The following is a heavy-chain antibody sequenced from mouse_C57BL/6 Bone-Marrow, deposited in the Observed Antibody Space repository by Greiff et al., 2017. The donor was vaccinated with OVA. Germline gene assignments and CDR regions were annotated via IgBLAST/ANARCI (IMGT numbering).Heavy chain of an antibody. Sequence: QVQLQQPGAELVKPGASVKLSCKASGYTFTSYWMQWVKQRPGQGLEWIGEIDPSDSYTNYNQKFKGKATLTVDTSSSTAYMQLSSLTSEDSAVDYCARPLLDYWGQGTTLTVSS. CDR2: IDPSDSYT. CDR3: ARPLLDY. V-gene: IGHV1-50*01. J-gene: IGHJ2*01. CDR1: GYTFTSYW.